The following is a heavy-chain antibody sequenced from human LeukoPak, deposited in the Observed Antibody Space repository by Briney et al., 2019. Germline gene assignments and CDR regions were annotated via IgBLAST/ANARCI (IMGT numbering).Heavy chain of an antibody. D-gene: IGHD3-3*01. J-gene: IGHJ5*02. CDR2: IYTSGST. Sequence: SETLSLTCTVPGGSVSSYYWSWIRQPAGKGLGWIGRIYTSGSTNYNPSLKSRVNMSVGTSKNQFSLKLSSVTAADTAVYYCARYQLWSGYYGFDPWGQGTLVTVSS. CDR3: ARYQLWSGYYGFDP. V-gene: IGHV4-4*07. CDR1: GGSVSSYY.